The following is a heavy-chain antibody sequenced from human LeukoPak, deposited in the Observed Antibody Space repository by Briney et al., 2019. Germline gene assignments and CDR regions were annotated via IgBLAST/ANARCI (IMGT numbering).Heavy chain of an antibody. Sequence: PSETLSLTCAVYGGSFSGYYWSWIRQPPGKGLEWIGEINHSGSTNYNSSLKSRVTISVDTSKNQFSLKLSSVTAADTAVYYCARGGGSGYYYFAPIWYFDYWGQGTLVTVSS. V-gene: IGHV4-34*01. J-gene: IGHJ4*02. CDR3: ARGGGSGYYYFAPIWYFDY. D-gene: IGHD3-22*01. CDR2: INHSGST. CDR1: GGSFSGYY.